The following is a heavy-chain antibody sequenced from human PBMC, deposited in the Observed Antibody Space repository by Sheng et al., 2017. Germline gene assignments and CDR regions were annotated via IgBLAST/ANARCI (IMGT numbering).Heavy chain of an antibody. CDR1: GGSFSGYY. D-gene: IGHD3-10*01. V-gene: IGHV4-34*01. CDR3: ARRLNPRRGQKGFYWYFDL. Sequence: QVQLQQWGAGLLKPSETLSLTCAVYGGSFSGYYWSWIRQPPGKGLEWIGEINHSGSTNYNPSLKSRVTISVDTSKNQFSLKLSSVTAADTAVYYCARRLNPRRGQKGFYWYFDLWGLAPWSLSPQ. CDR2: INHSGST. J-gene: IGHJ2*01.